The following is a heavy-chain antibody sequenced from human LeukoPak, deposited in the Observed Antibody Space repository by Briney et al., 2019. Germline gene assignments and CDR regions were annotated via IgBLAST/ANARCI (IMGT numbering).Heavy chain of an antibody. CDR3: ARVSYYYYYYMDV. CDR1: GGSFSGYY. CDR2: INHSGST. J-gene: IGHJ6*03. V-gene: IGHV4-34*01. D-gene: IGHD3-22*01. Sequence: PSETLSLTFAVYGGSFSGYYWSWIRQPPGKGLEWIGEINHSGSTNYNPPLKSRVTISLDTSKNQFSLKLSSVTAADTAVYYCARVSYYYYYYMDVWGKGTTVTISS.